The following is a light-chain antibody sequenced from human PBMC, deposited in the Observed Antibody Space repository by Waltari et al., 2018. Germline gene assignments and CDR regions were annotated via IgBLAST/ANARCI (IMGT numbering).Light chain of an antibody. CDR2: LAS. Sequence: IERTQSPSSLSASVVYRVTITCRASQSISTSLNWYQQIPGKPPKLLIYLASTLQSGVPSRFSGSGSGTDFSLTISSLQPEDFATYYCQQSYITAYTFGQGTKVEIQ. V-gene: IGKV1-39*01. J-gene: IGKJ2*01. CDR1: QSISTS. CDR3: QQSYITAYT.